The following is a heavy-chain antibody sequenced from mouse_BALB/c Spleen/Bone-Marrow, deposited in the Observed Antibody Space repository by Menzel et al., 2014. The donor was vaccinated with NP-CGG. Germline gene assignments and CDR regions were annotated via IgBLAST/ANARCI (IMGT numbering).Heavy chain of an antibody. CDR3: TRQRGDYAMDY. D-gene: IGHD1-1*02. CDR1: GFTFSSYG. CDR2: ISNGGNYT. J-gene: IGHJ4*01. Sequence: EVKVVESGGGLVKPGGSLKLSCAASGFTFSSYGVSWVRQTPEKRLEWVATISNGGNYTYYPDSVKGRFTISRDNAKNTLYLQMSSLRSEDTAMYYCTRQRGDYAMDYWGQGTSVTVSS. V-gene: IGHV5-9-3*01.